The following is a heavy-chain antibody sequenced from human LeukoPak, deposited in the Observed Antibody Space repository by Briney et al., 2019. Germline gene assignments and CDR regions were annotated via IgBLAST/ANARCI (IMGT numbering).Heavy chain of an antibody. Sequence: SETLSLTCAVYGGSFSGYYWSWIRQPPGKGLEWIGEINHSGSTNYNPSLKSRVTISVDTSKNQFSLKLSSVTAADTAVYYCARGPDLDYWGQGTLVTVSS. CDR1: GGSFSGYY. V-gene: IGHV4-34*01. CDR3: ARGPDLDY. CDR2: INHSGST. J-gene: IGHJ4*02.